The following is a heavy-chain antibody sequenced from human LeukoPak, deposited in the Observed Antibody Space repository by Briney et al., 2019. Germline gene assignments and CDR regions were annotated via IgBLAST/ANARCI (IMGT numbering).Heavy chain of an antibody. CDR1: GFTFSSYS. Sequence: GGSLRLSCAASGFTFSSYSMNWDRQAPGKGLEWVSSISSSSSYIYYADSVKGRFTISRDNAKNSLYLQMNSLRAEDTAVYYCARGPKGFFDYWGQGTLVTVSS. CDR2: ISSSSSYI. J-gene: IGHJ4*02. V-gene: IGHV3-21*01. CDR3: ARGPKGFFDY.